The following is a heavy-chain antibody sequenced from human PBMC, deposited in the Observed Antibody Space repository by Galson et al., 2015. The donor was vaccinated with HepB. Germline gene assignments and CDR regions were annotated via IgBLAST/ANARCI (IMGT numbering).Heavy chain of an antibody. D-gene: IGHD6-13*01. Sequence: SLRLSCAASGFIFGDYAMSWFRQAPGKGLEWVGFIRSKAYGGTTKFAASVRGRFTISRDDSKSIAYLQMNSLKTEDTAVYYCLRLGDLSGYSSSWGQGTLVTVSS. V-gene: IGHV3-49*03. CDR2: IRSKAYGGTT. CDR3: LRLGDLSGYSSS. J-gene: IGHJ4*02. CDR1: GFIFGDYA.